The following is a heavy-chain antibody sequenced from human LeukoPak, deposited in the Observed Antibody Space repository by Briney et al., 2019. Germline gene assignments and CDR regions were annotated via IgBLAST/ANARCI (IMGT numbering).Heavy chain of an antibody. V-gene: IGHV3-30-3*01. CDR3: ARDRGVVVVAALFDY. D-gene: IGHD2-15*01. J-gene: IGHJ4*02. Sequence: GGSLRLSCAASGFTFSSYAMHWVRQAPGKGLEWVAVISYDGSNKYYADSVKGRFTISRDNSKDTLYLQMNSLRAEDTAVYYCARDRGVVVVAALFDYWGQGTLVTVSS. CDR1: GFTFSSYA. CDR2: ISYDGSNK.